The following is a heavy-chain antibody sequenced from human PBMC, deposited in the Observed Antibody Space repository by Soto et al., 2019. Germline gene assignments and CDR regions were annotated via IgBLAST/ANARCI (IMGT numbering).Heavy chain of an antibody. Sequence: EVQLLESGGGLVQPGGSLRLSCAASGFTFSSYAMSWVRQAPGKGLEWVSAISGSGGSTYYADSVKGRFTISRDNSKNTLDLQMNSLRAEDTAVYYCAKDHEITMVRGGILGHYYFDYWGQGTLVTVSS. CDR1: GFTFSSYA. J-gene: IGHJ4*02. V-gene: IGHV3-23*01. CDR3: AKDHEITMVRGGILGHYYFDY. CDR2: ISGSGGST. D-gene: IGHD3-10*01.